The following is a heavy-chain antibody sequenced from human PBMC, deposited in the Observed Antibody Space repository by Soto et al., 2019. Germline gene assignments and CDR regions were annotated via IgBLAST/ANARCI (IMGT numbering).Heavy chain of an antibody. D-gene: IGHD3-10*01. CDR2: IIPILGIA. V-gene: IGHV1-69*02. J-gene: IGHJ5*02. CDR3: ATNSGCYYHWFDP. Sequence: QVQLVQSGAEVKKPGSSVKVSCKASGGTFSSYTISWVRQAPGQGLEWMGRIIPILGIANYAQKFQGRVTITANKSTSTAYMELLSLTSEDIAVYYCATNSGCYYHWFDPWGQGTLVTVSS. CDR1: GGTFSSYT.